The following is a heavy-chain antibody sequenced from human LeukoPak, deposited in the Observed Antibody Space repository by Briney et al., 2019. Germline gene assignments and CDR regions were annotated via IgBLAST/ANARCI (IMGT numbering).Heavy chain of an antibody. V-gene: IGHV4-34*01. CDR2: INHSGST. J-gene: IGHJ5*02. CDR1: GGSFSGYY. CDR3: AGQYDFWSGSGQKNWFDP. Sequence: SETLSLTCAVYGGSFSGYYWSWIRQPPGKGLEWIGEINHSGSTNYNPSLKSRVTVSLDTSKNQFSLRLNSVTAADTAVYYCAGQYDFWSGSGQKNWFDPWGQGTLVSVSS. D-gene: IGHD3-3*01.